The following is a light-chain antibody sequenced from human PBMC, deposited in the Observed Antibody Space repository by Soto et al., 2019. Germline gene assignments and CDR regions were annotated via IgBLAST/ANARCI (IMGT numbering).Light chain of an antibody. CDR1: QSVSSSF. V-gene: IGKV3-20*01. J-gene: IGKJ1*01. CDR3: QQYGSSPQT. CDR2: GAS. Sequence: EIVLTQSPGTLSLSPGERTTLSCRASQSVSSSFLAWYQQKPGQAPRLLIYGASSRATGIPDRFSGSGSGTDFTLTISRLEPEDFAVYFCQQYGSSPQTFGQGTKGEIK.